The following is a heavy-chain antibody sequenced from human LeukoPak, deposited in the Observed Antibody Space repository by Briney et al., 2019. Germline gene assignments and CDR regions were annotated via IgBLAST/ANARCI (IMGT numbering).Heavy chain of an antibody. J-gene: IGHJ4*02. Sequence: GASVKVSCKASGYTFTSYGFSWLRQVPGQGLEWMGWIGAYNGNTNYAQKLQGRVTMTTDTSTSTAYMELRSLRSDDTAVYYCARAYCSGGSCYWSFDYWGQGTLVTVSS. CDR3: ARAYCSGGSCYWSFDY. V-gene: IGHV1-18*01. D-gene: IGHD2-15*01. CDR2: IGAYNGNT. CDR1: GYTFTSYG.